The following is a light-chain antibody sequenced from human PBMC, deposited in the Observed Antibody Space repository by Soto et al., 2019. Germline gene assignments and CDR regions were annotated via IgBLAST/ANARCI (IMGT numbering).Light chain of an antibody. CDR1: QSVSSY. CDR2: DAS. V-gene: IGKV3-11*01. Sequence: EIVLTQSPATLSLSPWXRXXLXXXXSQSVSSYLAWYQQKPGQAPRLLIYDASNRATGIPARFSGSGSGTDFTLTISSLEPEDFAVYYCQQRSNWPALTFGGGTKVDIK. CDR3: QQRSNWPALT. J-gene: IGKJ4*01.